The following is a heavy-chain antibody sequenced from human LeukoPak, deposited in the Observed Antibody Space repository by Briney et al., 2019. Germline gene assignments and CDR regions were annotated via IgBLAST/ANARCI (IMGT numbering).Heavy chain of an antibody. CDR2: IYYSGST. D-gene: IGHD5-18*01. V-gene: IGHV4-30-4*01. CDR1: GGSISSGDYY. J-gene: IGHJ4*02. Sequence: PSQTLSLTCTVSGGSISSGDYYWSWIHQPPGKGLEWIGYIYYSGSTYYNPSLKSRVTISVDTSKNQFSLNLRSVTAADTAVYYCARDICGYNYGCFDSWGQGTLVTVSS. CDR3: ARDICGYNYGCFDS.